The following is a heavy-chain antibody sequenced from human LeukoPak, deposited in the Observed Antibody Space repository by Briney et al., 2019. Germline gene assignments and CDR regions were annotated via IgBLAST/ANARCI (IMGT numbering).Heavy chain of an antibody. J-gene: IGHJ6*03. D-gene: IGHD2-15*01. CDR3: ARGNLQGYCSGGSCYYYYYMDV. CDR1: GFTFSSYS. CDR2: ISSSSSTI. V-gene: IGHV3-48*01. Sequence: GGSLRLSCAASGFTFSSYSMNWVRQAPGKGLEWVSYISSSSSTIYYADSVKGRFTISRDNAKNSLYLQMNSLRAEDTAVYYCARGNLQGYCSGGSCYYYYYMDVWGKGTTVTVSS.